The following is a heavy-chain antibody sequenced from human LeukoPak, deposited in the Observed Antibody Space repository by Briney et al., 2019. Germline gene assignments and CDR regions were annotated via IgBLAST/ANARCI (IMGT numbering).Heavy chain of an antibody. D-gene: IGHD1-26*01. CDR2: ITNSGNSK. CDR1: EFTFSSYS. J-gene: IGHJ4*02. V-gene: IGHV3-48*01. CDR3: ARYITVGATYQHFDY. Sequence: PGGSLRLSCAASEFTFSSYSMNWVRQAPGKGLEWVSYITNSGNSKSYADSVKGRFTISRDNTKNSLYLQMNGLRAEDTAVYYCARYITVGATYQHFDYWGQGTLVTVSS.